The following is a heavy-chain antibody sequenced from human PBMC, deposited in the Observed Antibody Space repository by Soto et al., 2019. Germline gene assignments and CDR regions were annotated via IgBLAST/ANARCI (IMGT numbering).Heavy chain of an antibody. CDR2: IKSKTDGGTT. J-gene: IGHJ6*02. V-gene: IGHV3-15*01. CDR1: GFTFSNAW. Sequence: LRLSCAASGFTFSNAWMSWVRQAPGKGLEWVGRIKSKTDGGTTDYAAPVKGRFTISRDDSKNTLYLQMNSLKTEDTAVYYCTTTITISTGYGMDVWGQGTTVTVSS. CDR3: TTTITISTGYGMDV. D-gene: IGHD3-3*01.